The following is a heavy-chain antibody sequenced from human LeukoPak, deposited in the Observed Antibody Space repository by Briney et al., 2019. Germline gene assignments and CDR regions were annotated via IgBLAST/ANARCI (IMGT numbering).Heavy chain of an antibody. J-gene: IGHJ6*03. CDR3: ARDQNSNYISRRGAYYYYYYMDV. CDR2: ISYDGSNK. CDR1: GFTFSSYA. V-gene: IGHV3-30*01. D-gene: IGHD4-11*01. Sequence: PGGSLRLSCAASGFTFSSYAMHWVRQAPGKGLEWVAVISYDGSNKYYADSVKGRFTISRDNSKNTLYLQMNSLRAEDTAVYYCARDQNSNYISRRGAYYYYYYMDVWGKGTTVTVSS.